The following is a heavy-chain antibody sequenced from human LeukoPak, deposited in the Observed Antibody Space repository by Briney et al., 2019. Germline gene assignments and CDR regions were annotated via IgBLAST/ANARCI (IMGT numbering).Heavy chain of an antibody. V-gene: IGHV3-23*01. CDR2: ISGSGGST. CDR3: AKDTFIMITFGGVIVEPRDDY. J-gene: IGHJ4*02. D-gene: IGHD3-16*02. Sequence: GGSLRLSCAASGFTFSSYAMSWVRQAPGKGLEWVSAISGSGGSTYYADSVKGRFTISRDNSKNTLYLQMNILRAEDTAVYYWAKDTFIMITFGGVIVEPRDDYWGQGTLVTVSS. CDR1: GFTFSSYA.